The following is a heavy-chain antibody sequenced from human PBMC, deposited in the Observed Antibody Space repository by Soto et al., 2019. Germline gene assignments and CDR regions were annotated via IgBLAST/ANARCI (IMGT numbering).Heavy chain of an antibody. Sequence: GASVKVSCKASGYTFTSYGISWVRRAPRQGLEWMGWISAYNGNTNYAQKLQGRVTMTTDTSTSTAYMELRSLRSDDTAVYYCARFDIVVVPAAQSRYGMDVWGQGTTVTVSS. J-gene: IGHJ6*02. V-gene: IGHV1-18*04. CDR1: GYTFTSYG. CDR2: ISAYNGNT. D-gene: IGHD2-2*01. CDR3: ARFDIVVVPAAQSRYGMDV.